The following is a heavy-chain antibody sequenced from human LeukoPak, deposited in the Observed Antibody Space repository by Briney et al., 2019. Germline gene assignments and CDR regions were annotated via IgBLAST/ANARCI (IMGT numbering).Heavy chain of an antibody. J-gene: IGHJ4*02. Sequence: SETLSLTCAVYGVSFSGYYWSWLRQPPGKGLEWIGEINHSGSTNYNPSLKSRVTISVDTSKNQFSLKLSSVTAADTAVYYCARVRVYGSGSYSTGRLDYWGQGTLVTVSS. D-gene: IGHD3-10*01. CDR3: ARVRVYGSGSYSTGRLDY. CDR1: GVSFSGYY. V-gene: IGHV4-34*01. CDR2: INHSGST.